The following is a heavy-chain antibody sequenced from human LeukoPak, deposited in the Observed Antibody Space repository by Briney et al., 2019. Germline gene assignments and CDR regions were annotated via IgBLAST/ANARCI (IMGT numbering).Heavy chain of an antibody. D-gene: IGHD1-26*01. Sequence: ASVKVPCKASGYTFTGYYMHWVRQAPGQGLEWMGWINPNSGGTNYAQEFQGRVTMTRDTSISTAYMELSRLRSDDTAVYYCARGEGANDYWGQGTLVTVSS. CDR1: GYTFTGYY. J-gene: IGHJ4*02. V-gene: IGHV1-2*02. CDR3: ARGEGANDY. CDR2: INPNSGGT.